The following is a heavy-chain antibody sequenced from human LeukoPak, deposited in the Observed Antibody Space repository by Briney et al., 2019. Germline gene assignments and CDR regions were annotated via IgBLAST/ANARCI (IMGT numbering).Heavy chain of an antibody. D-gene: IGHD3-10*01. CDR3: ASLYGSGSLGVTSYFDY. CDR1: GFTFSSYW. CDR2: IKQDGSEK. J-gene: IGHJ4*02. V-gene: IGHV3-7*01. Sequence: GGSLRLSCAASGFTFSSYWMSWVRQAPGKGLEWVANIKQDGSEKYYVDSVKGRFTISRDNAKNSLYLQMNSLRAEDTAVYYCASLYGSGSLGVTSYFDYWGQGTLVTVSS.